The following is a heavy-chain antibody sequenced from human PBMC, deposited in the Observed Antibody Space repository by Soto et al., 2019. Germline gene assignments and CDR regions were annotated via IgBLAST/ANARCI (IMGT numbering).Heavy chain of an antibody. V-gene: IGHV1-3*01. CDR1: GYTFTSYA. D-gene: IGHD6-19*01. J-gene: IGHJ3*02. CDR3: ARWSSGWPDAFDI. CDR2: INAGNGNT. Sequence: ASVKVSCKASGYTFTSYAMHWVRQPPGQRLEWMGWINAGNGNTKYSQKFQGRVTITRDTSASTAYMELSSLRSEDTAVYYCARWSSGWPDAFDIWGQGTMVTVPS.